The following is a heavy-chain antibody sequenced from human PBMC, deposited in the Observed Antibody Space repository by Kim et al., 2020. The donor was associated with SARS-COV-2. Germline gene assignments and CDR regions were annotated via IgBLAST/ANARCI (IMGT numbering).Heavy chain of an antibody. CDR1: GFTFSSYW. CDR2: IAQDGSQK. V-gene: IGHV3-7*01. D-gene: IGHD3-22*01. Sequence: GGSLRLSCAASGFTFSSYWMTWVRQAPGKWLEWVANIAQDGSQKHYVDSVEGRFTISRDNAKNSLYLQMNSLRAEDTAVYYCARDSDYHERTGYDYDAFDIWGQGTMVTVSS. CDR3: ARDSDYHERTGYDYDAFDI. J-gene: IGHJ3*02.